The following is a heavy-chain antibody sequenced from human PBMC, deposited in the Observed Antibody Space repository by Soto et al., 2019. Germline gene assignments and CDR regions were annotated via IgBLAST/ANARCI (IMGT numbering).Heavy chain of an antibody. Sequence: QVQLAESGGGVVQPGRSLRLSCAASGFTLSSYSMHWVRQAPGTGLEWVALISYDGNKKFYEDSVKVRFNISRDTPKNCLYLQMTSLRLEDTAIYYCARSVAVAPLDSWGHGTLVTVSS. CDR3: ARSVAVAPLDS. CDR1: GFTLSSYS. J-gene: IGHJ5*01. V-gene: IGHV3-30*04. CDR2: ISYDGNKK. D-gene: IGHD6-19*01.